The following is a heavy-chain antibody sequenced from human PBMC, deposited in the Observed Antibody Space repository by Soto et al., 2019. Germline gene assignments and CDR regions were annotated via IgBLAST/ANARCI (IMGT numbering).Heavy chain of an antibody. CDR1: GGSITTSNW. D-gene: IGHD2-15*01. V-gene: IGHV4-4*02. Sequence: QVQPQESGPGLVKPSGTLSLTCTISGGSITTSNWWSWVRQPPGKGLEWIGDIYASGSDSYNPSRTSRVTIRVDKRKYYLSLRLTSATAADTAVYYCAGEVVAGQHYWCQGSLVTVSS. CDR3: AGEVVAGQHY. J-gene: IGHJ4*02. CDR2: IYASGSD.